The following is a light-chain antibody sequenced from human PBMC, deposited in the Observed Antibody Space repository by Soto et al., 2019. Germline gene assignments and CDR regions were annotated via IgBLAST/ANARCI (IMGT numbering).Light chain of an antibody. V-gene: IGKV3-15*01. CDR1: QSVSSN. J-gene: IGKJ4*01. CDR3: QQYNDWPLT. Sequence: EIVMTQSPATLSVSPGERATLSCRASQSVSSNLAWYQHKPGQAPRLLIYGASTRATGIPARFSGSGSGTEFTLTIRSMQSQDFAVYYCQQYNDWPLTFGGGTKVDIK. CDR2: GAS.